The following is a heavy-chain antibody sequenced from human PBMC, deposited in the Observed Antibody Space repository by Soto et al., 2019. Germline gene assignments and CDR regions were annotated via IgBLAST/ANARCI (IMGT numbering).Heavy chain of an antibody. J-gene: IGHJ4*01. Sequence: QVQLVQSGAEVKKPGSSVIVSCKASGGAFRTYAITWVRQAPGQGLEWMGAVIPLFGTSTYAQGFQGRLTIPADEYPSTAYLELRSLTSEDTATYCCATVGVDILTTGTYFDSWGQGTLVTGSS. CDR3: ATVGVDILTTGTYFDS. D-gene: IGHD5-12*01. CDR1: GGAFRTYA. V-gene: IGHV1-69*01. CDR2: VIPLFGTS.